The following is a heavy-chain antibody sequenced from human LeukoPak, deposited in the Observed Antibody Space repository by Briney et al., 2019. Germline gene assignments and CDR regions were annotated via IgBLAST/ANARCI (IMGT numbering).Heavy chain of an antibody. CDR1: GYTFTGYY. J-gene: IGHJ4*02. V-gene: IGHV1-2*02. D-gene: IGHD3-22*01. CDR3: ARGHYYDSSGYYYVNDY. CDR2: INPNSGGT. Sequence: ASVKVSCKASGYTFTGYYMHWVRQAPGQGLEWMGWINPNSGGTNYAQKFQGRVTMTRDTSIGTAYMELSRLRSDDTAVYYCARGHYYDSSGYYYVNDYWGQGTLVTVSS.